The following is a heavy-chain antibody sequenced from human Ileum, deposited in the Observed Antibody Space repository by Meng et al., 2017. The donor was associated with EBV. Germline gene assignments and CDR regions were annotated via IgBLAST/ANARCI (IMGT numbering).Heavy chain of an antibody. V-gene: IGHV4-59*08. CDR2: IYYSGST. CDR1: GGAISSYY. J-gene: IGHJ4*02. Sequence: QGPSQCSGPGLVKPSETPSLACTVSGGAISSYYWSWIRQPPGKGLEWIGYIYYSGSTNYNPSLKSRVTISVDTSKNQFSLNLSSVTAADTAVYYCARGGWSLDYWGQGTLVTVSS. CDR3: ARGGWSLDY. D-gene: IGHD2-15*01.